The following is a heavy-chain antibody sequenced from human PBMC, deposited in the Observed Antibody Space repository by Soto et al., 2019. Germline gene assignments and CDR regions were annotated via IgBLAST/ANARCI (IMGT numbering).Heavy chain of an antibody. CDR2: IYYSGST. V-gene: IGHV4-59*08. CDR1: GGSISNYY. J-gene: IGHJ4*02. D-gene: IGHD4-17*01. CDR3: AGTHDYGDYRSPERVIDY. Sequence: SETLSLTCTVSGGSISNYYWSWIRQPPGKGLEWIGYIYYSGSTNYNPSLESRVTISVDTSKNQFSLRLSSVTAADTAVYYRAGTHDYGDYRSPERVIDYWGQGTLVTVSS.